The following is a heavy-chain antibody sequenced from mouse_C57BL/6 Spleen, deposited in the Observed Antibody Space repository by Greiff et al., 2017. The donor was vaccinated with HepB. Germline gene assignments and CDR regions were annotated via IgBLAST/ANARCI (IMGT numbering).Heavy chain of an antibody. D-gene: IGHD2-4*01. Sequence: VQLQQSGAELARPGASVKMSCKASGYTFTSYTMHWVKQRPGQGLEWIGYINPSSGYTKYNQKFKDKATLTADKSSSTAYMQLSSLTSEDSAVYYCARGDYDVDFDYWGQGTTLTVSS. CDR1: GYTFTSYT. J-gene: IGHJ2*01. CDR2: INPSSGYT. V-gene: IGHV1-4*01. CDR3: ARGDYDVDFDY.